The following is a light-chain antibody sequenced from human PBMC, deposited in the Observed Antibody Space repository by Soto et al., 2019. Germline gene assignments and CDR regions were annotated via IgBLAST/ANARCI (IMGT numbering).Light chain of an antibody. CDR1: NNDVGVYNL. CDR2: EGT. CDR3: CSYTPSGTNWV. Sequence: QSVLTQPASVSGSPGQSITISCTGTNNDVGVYNLLSWYQQHPGKAPKLMIYEGTKRPSGVSNRFSGSKSANTASLTISGLQAEDEANYYCCSYTPSGTNWVFGGGTQLTVL. J-gene: IGLJ3*02. V-gene: IGLV2-14*02.